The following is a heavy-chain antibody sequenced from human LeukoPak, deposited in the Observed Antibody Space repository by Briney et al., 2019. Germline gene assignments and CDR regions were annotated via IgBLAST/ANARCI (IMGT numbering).Heavy chain of an antibody. J-gene: IGHJ5*02. CDR1: GYTFTGYY. D-gene: IGHD3-10*01. CDR2: INPKSGGT. V-gene: IGHV1-2*06. Sequence: ASVKVSSKASGYTFTGYYMQWVRQAPGQGLEWMGRINPKSGGTNYAQKFQGRVTMTRDTSISTAYMELSGLRSDDAAVYYCARGSDDGENWFDPWGQGTLVTVSS. CDR3: ARGSDDGENWFDP.